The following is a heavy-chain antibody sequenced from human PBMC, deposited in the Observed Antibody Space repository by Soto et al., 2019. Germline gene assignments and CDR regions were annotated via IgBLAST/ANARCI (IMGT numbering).Heavy chain of an antibody. Sequence: GGSLRLSCAASGFTFSRYAMTWVRQAPGKGLEWVASISGNSGSTYYAHSVKGRFTVSRDNSQNTLLLQMNSLRAEDTAVYYCEKDGWSETPGYFDHGARGARVT. CDR1: GFTFSRYA. D-gene: IGHD2-15*01. CDR3: EKDGWSETPGYFDH. V-gene: IGHV3-23*01. CDR2: ISGNSGST. J-gene: IGHJ4*02.